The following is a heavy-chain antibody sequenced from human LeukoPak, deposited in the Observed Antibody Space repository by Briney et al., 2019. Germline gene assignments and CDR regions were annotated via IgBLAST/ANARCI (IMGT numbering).Heavy chain of an antibody. CDR3: ASLIAAAGTKVVY. CDR2: IYPGDSDT. J-gene: IGHJ4*02. Sequence: GESLKISCKGSGYSFTSYWIGWVRQMPGKGLEWMGIIYPGDSDTRYSPSFQGQVTISADKSISIAYLQWSSLKASDTAMYYCASLIAAAGTKVVYWGQGTLVTVSS. D-gene: IGHD6-13*01. V-gene: IGHV5-51*01. CDR1: GYSFTSYW.